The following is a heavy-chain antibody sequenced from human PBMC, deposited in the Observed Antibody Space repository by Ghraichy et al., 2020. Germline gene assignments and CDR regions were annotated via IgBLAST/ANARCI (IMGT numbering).Heavy chain of an antibody. CDR3: ARDAITMAFNWFDP. Sequence: GGSLRLSCAASGFTFSSYWMSWVRQAPGKGLEWVANIKQDGSEKYYVDSVKGRFTISRDNAKNSLYLQMNSLRAEDTAVYYCARDAITMAFNWFDPWGQGTLVTVSS. CDR1: GFTFSSYW. D-gene: IGHD3-10*01. J-gene: IGHJ5*02. V-gene: IGHV3-7*01. CDR2: IKQDGSEK.